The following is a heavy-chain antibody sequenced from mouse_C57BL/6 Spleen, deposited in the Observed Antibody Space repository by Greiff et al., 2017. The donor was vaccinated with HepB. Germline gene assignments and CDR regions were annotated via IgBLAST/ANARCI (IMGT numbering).Heavy chain of an antibody. Sequence: QVQLQQPGAELVKPGASVKLSCKASGYTFTSYWMQWVKQRPGQGLEWIGEIDPSDSYTNYNQKFKGKATLTVDTSSSTAYMQLSSLTSEDSAVYSGSRSGNGNYFDYWGQGTTLTVSS. V-gene: IGHV1-50*01. J-gene: IGHJ2*01. CDR3: SRSGNGNYFDY. D-gene: IGHD2-1*01. CDR2: IDPSDSYT. CDR1: GYTFTSYW.